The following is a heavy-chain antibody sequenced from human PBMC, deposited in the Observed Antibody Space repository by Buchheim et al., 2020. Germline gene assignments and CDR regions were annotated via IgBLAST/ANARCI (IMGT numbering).Heavy chain of an antibody. Sequence: EVQLVESGGGLVQPGGSLRLSCAASGFTFSSYWMSRVRQAPGKGLEWVANIKQDGSEKYYVDSVKGRFTISRDNAKNSLYLQMNSLRAEDTAVYYCARVVAAGRYYYYGMDVWGQGTT. D-gene: IGHD6-13*01. CDR2: IKQDGSEK. CDR1: GFTFSSYW. V-gene: IGHV3-7*04. J-gene: IGHJ6*02. CDR3: ARVVAAGRYYYYGMDV.